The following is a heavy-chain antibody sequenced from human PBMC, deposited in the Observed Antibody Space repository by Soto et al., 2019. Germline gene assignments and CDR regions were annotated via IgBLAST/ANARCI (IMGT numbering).Heavy chain of an antibody. V-gene: IGHV3-21*01. CDR1: GFTFSSYS. D-gene: IGHD6-19*01. CDR2: ISSSSSYI. CDR3: ARDRDSSGWYPAYLFDY. J-gene: IGHJ4*02. Sequence: GGSLRLSCAASGFTFSSYSMNWVRQAPGKGLEWVSSISSSSSYIYYADSVKGRFTISRDNAKNSLYLQMNSLRAEDTAVYYCARDRDSSGWYPAYLFDYWGQGTLVTVSS.